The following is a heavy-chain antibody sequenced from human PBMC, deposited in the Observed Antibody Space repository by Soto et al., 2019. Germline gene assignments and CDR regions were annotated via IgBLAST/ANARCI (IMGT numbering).Heavy chain of an antibody. D-gene: IGHD2-15*01. Sequence: SQTLSLTCAISGDSVSSNSAAWNWIRQSPSRGLEWLGRTYYRSKWYNDYAVSVKSRITINPDTSKNQFSLQLNSVTPEDTAVYYCARDVVVVVAANYYYYMDVWGKGTTVTSP. CDR3: ARDVVVVVAANYYYYMDV. CDR1: GDSVSSNSAA. V-gene: IGHV6-1*01. J-gene: IGHJ6*03. CDR2: TYYRSKWYN.